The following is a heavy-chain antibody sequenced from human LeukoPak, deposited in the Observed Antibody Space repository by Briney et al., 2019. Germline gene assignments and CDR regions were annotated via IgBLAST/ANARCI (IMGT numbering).Heavy chain of an antibody. CDR1: GFTFSSYA. Sequence: GGSLRLSCAASGFTFSSYAMHWVRQAPGKGLEWVAVISYDGSNKYYADSVKGRFTISRDNSKNTLYLQMNSLRAEDTAVYYCARDPGYSSSCFDYWGQGTLDTVSS. V-gene: IGHV3-30*04. CDR2: ISYDGSNK. CDR3: ARDPGYSSSCFDY. D-gene: IGHD6-13*01. J-gene: IGHJ4*02.